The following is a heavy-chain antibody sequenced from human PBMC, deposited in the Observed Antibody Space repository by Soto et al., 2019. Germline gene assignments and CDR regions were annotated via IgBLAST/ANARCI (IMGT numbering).Heavy chain of an antibody. V-gene: IGHV1-3*01. Sequence: QVQLVQSGAEVKKPGASVKVSCKASGYTFTSYAMHWVRQAPGQRLEWMGWINAGNGNTKYSQKFQGRVTITRDTXVSTAYMELSSLRSEDTAVYYCARSPSYDSRGAVDYWGQGTLVTVSS. D-gene: IGHD3-22*01. CDR3: ARSPSYDSRGAVDY. CDR2: INAGNGNT. CDR1: GYTFTSYA. J-gene: IGHJ4*02.